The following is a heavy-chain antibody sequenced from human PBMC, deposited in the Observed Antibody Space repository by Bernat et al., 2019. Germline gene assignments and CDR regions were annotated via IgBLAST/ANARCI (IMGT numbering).Heavy chain of an antibody. Sequence: QLQLQESGPGLVKPSETLSLTCTVSGGSISSSSYYWGWIRQPPGKGLEWLGSIYYSGSTYYNPSLTSRVTISVDTSKNQFSMKLSSVTDADTAVYYCARGHQVVWGQGTMVTVSS. J-gene: IGHJ3*01. D-gene: IGHD2-2*01. CDR2: IYYSGST. V-gene: IGHV4-39*01. CDR3: ARGHQVV. CDR1: GGSISSSSYY.